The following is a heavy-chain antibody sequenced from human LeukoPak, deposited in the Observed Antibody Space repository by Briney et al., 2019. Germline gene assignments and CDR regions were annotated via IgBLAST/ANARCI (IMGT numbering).Heavy chain of an antibody. V-gene: IGHV3-33*01. CDR1: GFTFSSYG. D-gene: IGHD4-17*01. Sequence: GGSLRLSCAASGFTFSSYGVHWVRQAPGKGLEWVAVIWYDGSNKYYADSVKGRFTISRDNSKNTLYLQMNSLRAEDTAVYYCARDYGDYGFDYWGQGTLVTVSS. CDR2: IWYDGSNK. CDR3: ARDYGDYGFDY. J-gene: IGHJ4*02.